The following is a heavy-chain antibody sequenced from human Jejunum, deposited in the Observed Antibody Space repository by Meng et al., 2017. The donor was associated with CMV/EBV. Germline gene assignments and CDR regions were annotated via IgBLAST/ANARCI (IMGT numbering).Heavy chain of an antibody. D-gene: IGHD1-26*01. J-gene: IGHJ4*02. CDR3: ARSGSYHLNFDY. V-gene: IGHV4-59*01. Sequence: TVSGGSISSYYWSWIRQPPGKGLEWIGYIYYSGSTNYNPSLKSRVTISVDTSKNQFSLKLSSVTAADTAVYYCARSGSYHLNFDYWGQGTLVTGLL. CDR2: IYYSGST. CDR1: GGSISSYY.